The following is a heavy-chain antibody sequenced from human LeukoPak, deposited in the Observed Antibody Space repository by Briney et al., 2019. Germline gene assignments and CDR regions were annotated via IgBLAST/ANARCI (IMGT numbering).Heavy chain of an antibody. D-gene: IGHD3-16*01. V-gene: IGHV1-2*02. Sequence: ASVKVSCKASGYDFNGYYIHWVRQTPGQGREWMGWIKPKSGGTGYAEEFQGRVTMTSDRSVTTAYLEVRRLRSDDTAVYYCGRVLDYVGTSFRPPEKYYYYYIDVWGQGTTVAVSS. CDR2: IKPKSGGT. J-gene: IGHJ6*03. CDR1: GYDFNGYY. CDR3: GRVLDYVGTSFRPPEKYYYYYIDV.